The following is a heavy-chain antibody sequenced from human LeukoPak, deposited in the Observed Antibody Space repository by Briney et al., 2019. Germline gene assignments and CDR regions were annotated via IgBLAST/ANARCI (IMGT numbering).Heavy chain of an antibody. CDR2: IFYRGET. CDR3: ARDGGARRGRNWFDP. J-gene: IGHJ5*02. Sequence: IFYRGETYYTPSLTSRVTMSIDTSKNQFFLNLSSVAAADTAVYYCARDGGARRGRNWFDPWGQGTLVTVSS. V-gene: IGHV4-39*07. D-gene: IGHD3-10*01.